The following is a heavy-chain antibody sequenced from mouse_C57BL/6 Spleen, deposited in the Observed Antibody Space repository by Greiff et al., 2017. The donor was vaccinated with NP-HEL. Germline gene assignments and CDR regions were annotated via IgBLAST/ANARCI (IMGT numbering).Heavy chain of an antibody. CDR1: GFNIKDYY. CDR3: ADLSWFAY. J-gene: IGHJ3*01. Sequence: VQLQQSGAELVKPGASVKLSCTASGFNIKDYYMHWVKQRTEQGLEWIGRIDPEDGETKYDPKFQGKATITADTSSNTAYLQLSSLTAEDTAVYYCADLSWFAYWGQGTLVTVSA. CDR2: IDPEDGET. V-gene: IGHV14-2*01.